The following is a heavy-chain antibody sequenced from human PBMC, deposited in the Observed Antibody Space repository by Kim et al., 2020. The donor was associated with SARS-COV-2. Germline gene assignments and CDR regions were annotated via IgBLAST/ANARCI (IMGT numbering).Heavy chain of an antibody. CDR1: GFTFNTYA. Sequence: GGSLRLSCAASGFTFNTYAMNWVRQAPGKGLEWVSFIGINGGSISYADPVKGRFTISRDNSKNTLYLQMNSLRGEDTAVYYCAKVLRVTAAGRQVDYWGQGTLVTVSS. CDR3: AKVLRVTAAGRQVDY. CDR2: IGINGGSI. J-gene: IGHJ4*02. D-gene: IGHD6-13*01. V-gene: IGHV3-23*01.